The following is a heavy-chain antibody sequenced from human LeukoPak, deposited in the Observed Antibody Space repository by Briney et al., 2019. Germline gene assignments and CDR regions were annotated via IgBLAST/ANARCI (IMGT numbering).Heavy chain of an antibody. CDR2: IYYSGST. Sequence: SETLSLTCTVSGGSISSYYWSWLRQPPGKGLEWIGYIYYSGSTNYNPSLKSRVTISVDTSKNQFSLKLSSVTAADTAVYYCARHRYGDYYYYYGMDVWGQGTTVTVSS. J-gene: IGHJ6*02. D-gene: IGHD4-17*01. CDR3: ARHRYGDYYYYYGMDV. CDR1: GGSISSYY. V-gene: IGHV4-59*08.